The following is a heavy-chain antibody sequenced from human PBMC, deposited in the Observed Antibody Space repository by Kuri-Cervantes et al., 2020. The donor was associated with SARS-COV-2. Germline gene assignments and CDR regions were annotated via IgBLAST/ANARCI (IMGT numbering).Heavy chain of an antibody. CDR1: GGTFSSYA. Sequence: SVKVSCKASGGTFSSYAISWVRQAPGQGLEWMGGIIPIFGIANYAQKFQGRVTITADKSTSTAYMELSSLRSEDTAVYYCASSVVRGYSYGFENRGWGQGTLVTVSS. J-gene: IGHJ4*02. CDR2: IIPIFGIA. D-gene: IGHD5-18*01. V-gene: IGHV1-69*10. CDR3: ASSVVRGYSYGFENRG.